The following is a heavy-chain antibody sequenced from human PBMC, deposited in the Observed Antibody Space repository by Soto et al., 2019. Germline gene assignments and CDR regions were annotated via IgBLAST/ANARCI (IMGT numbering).Heavy chain of an antibody. CDR1: GYTFTSYG. Sequence: ASVKVSCKASGYTFTSYGISWVRQAPGQGLEWMGWISAYNGNTNYAQKLQGRVTMTTDTSTSTAYMELRSLRAEDTAVYYCAKDGSGDPGYYYYYYMDVWGKGTTVTVSS. CDR3: AKDGSGDPGYYYYYYMDV. D-gene: IGHD7-27*01. J-gene: IGHJ6*03. V-gene: IGHV1-18*01. CDR2: ISAYNGNT.